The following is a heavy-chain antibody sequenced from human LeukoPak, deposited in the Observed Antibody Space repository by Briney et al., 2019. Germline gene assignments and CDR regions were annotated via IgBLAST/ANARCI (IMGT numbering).Heavy chain of an antibody. Sequence: GGSLRLSCAASGFTFDDYAMHWVRQAPGKGLEWVSGISWNSGSIGYADSVKGRFTISRDNAKNSLYLQMNSLRAEDTALYYCAREVHPAYHYYDSSGYYFDYWGQGTLVTVSS. CDR1: GFTFDDYA. CDR3: AREVHPAYHYYDSSGYYFDY. J-gene: IGHJ4*02. D-gene: IGHD3-22*01. CDR2: ISWNSGSI. V-gene: IGHV3-9*01.